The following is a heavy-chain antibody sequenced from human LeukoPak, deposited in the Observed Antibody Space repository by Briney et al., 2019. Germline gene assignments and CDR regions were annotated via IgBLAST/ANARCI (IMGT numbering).Heavy chain of an antibody. Sequence: PGGSLRLSCAASKFTFRNYWMSWVRQAPGKGLEWVAVISYDGSNKYYADSVKGRFTISRDNSKNTLYLQMNSLRAEDTAVYYCARRSSYGPFDYWGQGTLVTVSS. V-gene: IGHV3-30*03. CDR2: ISYDGSNK. CDR3: ARRSSYGPFDY. D-gene: IGHD5-18*01. J-gene: IGHJ4*02. CDR1: KFTFRNYW.